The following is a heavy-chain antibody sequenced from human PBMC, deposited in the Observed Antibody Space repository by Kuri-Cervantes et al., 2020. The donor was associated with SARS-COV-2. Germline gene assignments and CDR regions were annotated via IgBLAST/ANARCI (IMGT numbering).Heavy chain of an antibody. CDR1: GGSISSSWYY. CDR2: IYYSGRT. D-gene: IGHD3-16*01. J-gene: IGHJ4*02. CDR3: ATQSRGNY. V-gene: IGHV4-39*01. Sequence: ESLKISCTVSGGSISSSWYYWGWVRQPPGKGLEWIGCIYYSGRTYYNPSLKSRVNISLDTSKNQFVLKLSSVTSADTAVYYCATQSRGNYWGQGTLVTVSS.